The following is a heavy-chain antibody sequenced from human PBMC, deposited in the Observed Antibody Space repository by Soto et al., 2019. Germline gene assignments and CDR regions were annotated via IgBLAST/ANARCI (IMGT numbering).Heavy chain of an antibody. Sequence: GASVKVSCKASGGTFSSYAISWVRQAPGQGXEWMGGIIPIFGTANYAQKFQGRVTITADKSTSTAYMELSSLRSEDTAVYYCARDPGYSSGWYGQLDYYGMDVWGQGTTVTVFS. J-gene: IGHJ6*02. D-gene: IGHD6-19*01. CDR1: GGTFSSYA. V-gene: IGHV1-69*06. CDR2: IIPIFGTA. CDR3: ARDPGYSSGWYGQLDYYGMDV.